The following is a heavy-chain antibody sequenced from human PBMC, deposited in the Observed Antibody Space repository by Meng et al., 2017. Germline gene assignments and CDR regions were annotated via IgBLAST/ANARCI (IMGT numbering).Heavy chain of an antibody. CDR3: AQTTVTTYSEYFQH. D-gene: IGHD4-11*01. J-gene: IGHJ1*01. V-gene: IGHV1-18*01. CDR1: RYTFTSYG. CDR2: ISAYNGNT. Sequence: VPLAHSAAGVQTLVASVKVSCQASRYTFTSYGSSWVRQAPGQGLEWMGWISAYNGNTNYAQKLQGRLTMTTDTSTSTAYMELRSLRSDDTAVYYCAQTTVTTYSEYFQHWGQGTLVTVSS.